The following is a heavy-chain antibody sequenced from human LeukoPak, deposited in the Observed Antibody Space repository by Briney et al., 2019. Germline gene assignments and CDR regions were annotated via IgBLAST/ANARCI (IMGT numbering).Heavy chain of an antibody. V-gene: IGHV3-33*06. CDR2: ISYDGNTI. CDR3: AKRGTTWDLDY. J-gene: IGHJ4*02. CDR1: GSRFSSYA. D-gene: IGHD3-16*01. Sequence: PGGSLRLSCGASGSRFSSYAMHWVRQAPGKGLEWVAVISYDGNTIYYGDSVKGRFTISRDYSKNTLHLQMNSLRAEDTAVYYCAKRGTTWDLDYWGQGTLVTVSS.